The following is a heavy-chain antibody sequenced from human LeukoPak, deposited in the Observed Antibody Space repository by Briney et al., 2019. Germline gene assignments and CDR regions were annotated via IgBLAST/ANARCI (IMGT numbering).Heavy chain of an antibody. CDR3: ARTGDSSGYDDAFDI. D-gene: IGHD3-22*01. CDR1: GGSISSYY. CDR2: IYYSGST. J-gene: IGHJ3*02. V-gene: IGHV4-59*01. Sequence: SETLSLTCTVSGGSISSYYWSWIRQPPGKGLEWIGYIYYSGSTNYNPSLKSRVTISVDTSKDQFSLKLSSVTAADTAVYYCARTGDSSGYDDAFDIWGQGTMVTVSS.